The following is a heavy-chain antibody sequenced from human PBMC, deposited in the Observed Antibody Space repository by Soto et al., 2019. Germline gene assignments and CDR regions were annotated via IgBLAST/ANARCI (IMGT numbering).Heavy chain of an antibody. CDR1: GGSFSGYY. CDR2: INHSGST. Sequence: PSETLSLTCAVYGGSFSGYYWSWIRQPPGKGLEWIGEINHSGSTNYNPSLKSRVTISVDTSKNQFSLKLSSVTAADTAVYYCASGLIRRRFAYYYGMDVWGQGTTVTVSS. V-gene: IGHV4-34*01. D-gene: IGHD3-10*01. J-gene: IGHJ6*02. CDR3: ASGLIRRRFAYYYGMDV.